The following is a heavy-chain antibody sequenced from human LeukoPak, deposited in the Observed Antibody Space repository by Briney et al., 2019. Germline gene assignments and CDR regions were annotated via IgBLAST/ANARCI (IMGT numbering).Heavy chain of an antibody. D-gene: IGHD1-14*01. CDR2: ISSSSSTI. J-gene: IGHJ4*02. CDR3: ARDKNGPET. Sequence: GGSLRLSCAASGFTFSSYSMNWVRQAPGKGLEWVSYISSSSSTIYYADSVKGRFTISRDNAKNSLYLQMNSLRVEDTAIYYCARDKNGPETWGQGTLVIVSS. CDR1: GFTFSSYS. V-gene: IGHV3-48*04.